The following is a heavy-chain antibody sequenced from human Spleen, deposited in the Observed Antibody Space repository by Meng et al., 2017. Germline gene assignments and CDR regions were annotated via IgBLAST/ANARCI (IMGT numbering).Heavy chain of an antibody. CDR2: INPKSGDT. Sequence: ASVKVSCKASGYTFTAYYIHWVRKAPGQGLEWMGWINPKSGDTNFAQKFQGRVTMTRDTSINTVYIDLNSLTSDDTAVYYCVRDEDISAAGKLFGDYWGQGTLVTVSS. D-gene: IGHD6-13*01. CDR1: GYTFTAYY. CDR3: VRDEDISAAGKLFGDY. V-gene: IGHV1-2*02. J-gene: IGHJ4*02.